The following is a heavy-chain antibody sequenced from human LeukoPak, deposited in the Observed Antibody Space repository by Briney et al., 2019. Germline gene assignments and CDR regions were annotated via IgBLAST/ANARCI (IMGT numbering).Heavy chain of an antibody. J-gene: IGHJ4*02. CDR1: GFTFSSYA. V-gene: IGHV3-23*01. CDR3: AKGCGGNCYPPTY. Sequence: GGSLRLSCAASGFTFSSYAMSWVRQAPGKGLEWVSSISGSGETTYHADSVKGRFTISRDNSKNTLYLQMNSLRAEDTALYYCAKGCGGNCYPPTYWGQGTLVTVSS. CDR2: ISGSGETT. D-gene: IGHD2-15*01.